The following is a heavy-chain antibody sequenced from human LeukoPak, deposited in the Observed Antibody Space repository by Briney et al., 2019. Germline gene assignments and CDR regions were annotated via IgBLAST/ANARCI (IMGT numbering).Heavy chain of an antibody. D-gene: IGHD3-22*01. CDR2: IYYSGST. V-gene: IGHV4-59*01. Sequence: SETLSLTCTFSGGFISSYYWSWIRQPPGKGLEWIGYIYYSGSTNYNPSLKSRVTISVDTSKIQFSLMLSSVTAADTAVYYCARGTDSSAYFDYWGQGTLVTVSS. CDR1: GGFISSYY. J-gene: IGHJ4*02. CDR3: ARGTDSSAYFDY.